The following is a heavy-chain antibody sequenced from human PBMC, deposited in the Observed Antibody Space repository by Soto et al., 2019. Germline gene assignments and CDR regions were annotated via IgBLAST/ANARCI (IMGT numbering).Heavy chain of an antibody. CDR2: INPNTGGT. CDR1: GYTFTDNY. CDR3: ARDFSSSADGFDY. D-gene: IGHD6-6*01. J-gene: IGHJ4*02. Sequence: QVQLVQSGAEVKKPGASVKVSCKASGYTFTDNYIHWVRQAPGHGLEWMGWINPNTGGTNYAQKCQGRVTVTRDTSITTAYMELSRLRSDDTAVYYCARDFSSSADGFDYWGQGTLVTVSS. V-gene: IGHV1-2*02.